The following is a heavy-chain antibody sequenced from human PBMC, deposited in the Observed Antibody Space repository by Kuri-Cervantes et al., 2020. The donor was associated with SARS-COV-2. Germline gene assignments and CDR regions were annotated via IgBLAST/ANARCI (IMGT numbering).Heavy chain of an antibody. V-gene: IGHV3-30-3*01. CDR3: ARDSLSRRKSSDYMDV. CDR2: ISYDGSNK. J-gene: IGHJ6*03. Sequence: GESLKISCAASGFTFSSYAMHWVRQAPGKGLEWVAVISYDGSNKYYADSVKGRFTISRDNSKNTLYLQMNSLRAEDTALYYCARDSLSRRKSSDYMDVWGKGTTVTVSS. CDR1: GFTFSSYA.